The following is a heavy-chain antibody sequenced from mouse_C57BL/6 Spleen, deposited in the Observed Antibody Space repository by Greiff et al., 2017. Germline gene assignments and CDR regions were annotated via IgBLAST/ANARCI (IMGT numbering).Heavy chain of an antibody. Sequence: QVQLQQPGAELVKPGASVKLSCKASGYTFTSYWMHWVKQRPGQGLEWIGNINPSNGGTNYNEKFKSKATLTVDKSSSTAYMQLSSLTSEDSAVYYCARSEGTLDYFDYGGQGTTLTVSS. V-gene: IGHV1-53*01. J-gene: IGHJ2*01. CDR2: INPSNGGT. CDR1: GYTFTSYW. D-gene: IGHD2-10*02. CDR3: ARSEGTLDYFDY.